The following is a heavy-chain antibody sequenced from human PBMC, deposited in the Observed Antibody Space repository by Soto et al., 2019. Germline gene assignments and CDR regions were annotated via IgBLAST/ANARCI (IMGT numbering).Heavy chain of an antibody. CDR2: ISAYNGNT. V-gene: IGHV1-18*01. Sequence: ASVKVSCKASGYTFTSYGISWVRQAPGQGLEWMGWISAYNGNTNYAQKLQGRVTMTTDTSTSTAYMELRSLRSDDTAVDYCARESAYYDFWSGYYVPSAFDPWGQGTLVTVSS. D-gene: IGHD3-3*01. CDR1: GYTFTSYG. CDR3: ARESAYYDFWSGYYVPSAFDP. J-gene: IGHJ5*02.